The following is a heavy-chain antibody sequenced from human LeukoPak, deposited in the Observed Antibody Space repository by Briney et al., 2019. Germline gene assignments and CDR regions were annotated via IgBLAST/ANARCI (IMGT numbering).Heavy chain of an antibody. J-gene: IGHJ3*02. CDR1: GGSISSGGYY. CDR3: ARVWGSSSWYGEDAFDI. D-gene: IGHD6-13*01. V-gene: IGHV4-31*03. Sequence: SETLSLTCTVSGGSISSGGYYWSWIRQHPGKGLESIGYIYYSGSTYYNPSLKSRVTISVDTSKNQFSLKLSSVTAADTAVYYCARVWGSSSWYGEDAFDIWGQGTMVTVSS. CDR2: IYYSGST.